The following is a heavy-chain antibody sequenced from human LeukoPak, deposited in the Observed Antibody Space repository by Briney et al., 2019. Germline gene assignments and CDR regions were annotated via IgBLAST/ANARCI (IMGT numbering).Heavy chain of an antibody. J-gene: IGHJ5*02. D-gene: IGHD6-19*01. CDR2: MNPNSGNT. V-gene: IGHV1-8*01. Sequence: ASVKVSCKASGYTFTTYDINWVRQATGQGLEWMGWMNPNSGNTGYTQKFQGRVTMTRNTSISTAYMELSSLRSEDTAVYYCARGRGSGHKENWFDPWGQGTLVAVSS. CDR1: GYTFTTYD. CDR3: ARGRGSGHKENWFDP.